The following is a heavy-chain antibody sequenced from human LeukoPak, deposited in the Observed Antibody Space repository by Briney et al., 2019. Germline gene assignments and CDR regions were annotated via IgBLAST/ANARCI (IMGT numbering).Heavy chain of an antibody. V-gene: IGHV3-43*02. CDR3: VRDTGSGWDFDY. J-gene: IGHJ4*02. CDR2: VKGDGVTT. Sequence: ETLSLTCTVSGGSISSYYWSWIRQPPGKGLEWVSLVKGDGVTTDYANSVKGRFTVSRDNSKNSLYLQMSNLRTEDTALYYCVRDTGSGWDFDYWGQGTLVTVSS. CDR1: GGSISSYY. D-gene: IGHD6-19*01.